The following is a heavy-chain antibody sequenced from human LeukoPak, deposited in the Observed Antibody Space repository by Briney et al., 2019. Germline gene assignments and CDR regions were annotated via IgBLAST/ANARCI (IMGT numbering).Heavy chain of an antibody. CDR2: ISSSSSYI. J-gene: IGHJ6*02. V-gene: IGHV3-21*01. Sequence: GGSLRLSCAASGFTFSSYSMNWVRQAPGKGLEWVSSISSSSSYIYYADSVKGRFTISRDNAKNSLYLQMNSLRAEDTAVYYCAKDGAGYYGMDVWGQGTTVTVSS. CDR1: GFTFSSYS. D-gene: IGHD6-19*01. CDR3: AKDGAGYYGMDV.